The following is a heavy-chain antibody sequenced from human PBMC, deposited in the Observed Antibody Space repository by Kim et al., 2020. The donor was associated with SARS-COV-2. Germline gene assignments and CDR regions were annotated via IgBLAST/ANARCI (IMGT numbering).Heavy chain of an antibody. Sequence: GSLRLSCAASGFTFSSYGMHWVRQAPGKGLEWVAVIWYDGSNKYYADSVKGRFTISRDNSKNTLYLQINSLRAEDTAVYYCARGGYYGSGSYALDYWGQGTLVTVSS. CDR1: GFTFSSYG. CDR2: IWYDGSNK. D-gene: IGHD3-10*01. V-gene: IGHV3-33*01. J-gene: IGHJ4*02. CDR3: ARGGYYGSGSYALDY.